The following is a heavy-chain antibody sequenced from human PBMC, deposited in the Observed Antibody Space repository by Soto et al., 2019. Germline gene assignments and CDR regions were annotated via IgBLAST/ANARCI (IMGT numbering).Heavy chain of an antibody. CDR1: GYTFTSYG. CDR3: ARVESSGSIYYYYYGMDV. J-gene: IGHJ6*02. V-gene: IGHV1-18*01. CDR2: ISAYNGNT. Sequence: QVQLVQSGAEVKKPGASVKVSCKASGYTFTSYGISWVRQAPGQGLEWMGWISAYNGNTNYAQKLQGRVTMTTDTSTSTAYMELRSLRSDDTAVYYCARVESSGSIYYYYYGMDVWGQGTTVTVSS. D-gene: IGHD3-10*01.